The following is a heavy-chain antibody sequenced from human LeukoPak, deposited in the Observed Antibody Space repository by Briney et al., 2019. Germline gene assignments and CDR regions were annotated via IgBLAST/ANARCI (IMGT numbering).Heavy chain of an antibody. Sequence: GGSLRLSCAASGFPFSSYGLHWVRQAPGKGLEWVAVMSKDGSIIHHADSVKGRFTISRDNFKNTLYLQMNSLRAEDTDVYYCARDDEFDDYDRGRYTNTFDYWGQGTLVTVSS. CDR1: GFPFSSYG. CDR2: MSKDGSII. V-gene: IGHV3-33*01. D-gene: IGHD4/OR15-4a*01. J-gene: IGHJ4*02. CDR3: ARDDEFDDYDRGRYTNTFDY.